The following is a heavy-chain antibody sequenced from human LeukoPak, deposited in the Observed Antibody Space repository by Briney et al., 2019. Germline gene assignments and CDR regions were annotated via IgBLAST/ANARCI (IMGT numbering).Heavy chain of an antibody. CDR2: IYTSVST. CDR1: GGSISSYY. CDR3: ARLIESSSWYYYYYMDV. J-gene: IGHJ6*03. V-gene: IGHV4-4*09. D-gene: IGHD6-13*01. Sequence: SETLSLTCTVFGGSISSYYWSWIRQPPGKGLEWIGYIYTSVSTDYNPSLKSRVTISVDTSKNQFSLKLSSVTAADTAVYYCARLIESSSWYYYYYMDVWGKGTTVTVSS.